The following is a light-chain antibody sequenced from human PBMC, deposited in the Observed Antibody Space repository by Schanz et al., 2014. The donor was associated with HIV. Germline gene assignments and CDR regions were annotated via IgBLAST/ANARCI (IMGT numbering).Light chain of an antibody. V-gene: IGKV3-20*01. CDR1: QTVSSS. CDR2: SAS. CDR3: QQYGSSPFT. Sequence: EIVMTQSPATLSLSPGERATLSCRASQTVSSSLAWYQQKPGQAPRLLIYSASSRATGIADRFSGSAYGTDFFLSISRLEPEDFAVYYCQQYGSSPFTFGPGTRVDFK. J-gene: IGKJ3*01.